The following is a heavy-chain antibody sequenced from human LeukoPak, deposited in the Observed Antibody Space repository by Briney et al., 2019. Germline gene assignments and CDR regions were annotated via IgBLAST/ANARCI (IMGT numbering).Heavy chain of an antibody. J-gene: IGHJ4*02. CDR2: ISSSSTYI. V-gene: IGHV3-21*01. Sequence: SISSSSTYIYYADSVKGRFAISRDNAKNSLYLQMNSLRAEDTAVYYCAREQSSSGGTDFDYWGQGTLVTVSS. CDR3: AREQSSSGGTDFDY. D-gene: IGHD6-19*01.